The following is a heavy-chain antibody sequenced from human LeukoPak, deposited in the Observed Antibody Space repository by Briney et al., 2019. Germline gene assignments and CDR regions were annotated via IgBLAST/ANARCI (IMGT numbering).Heavy chain of an antibody. Sequence: SETLSHTCTVSGGSISSSSYYWGWIRQPPGKGLEWIGSIYYSGSTYYNPSLKSRVTISVDTSKNQFSLKLSSVTAADTAVYYCARDSTYYDYVWGSYRYGYFDYWGQGTLVTVS. CDR1: GGSISSSSYY. CDR2: IYYSGST. V-gene: IGHV4-39*07. D-gene: IGHD3-16*02. J-gene: IGHJ4*02. CDR3: ARDSTYYDYVWGSYRYGYFDY.